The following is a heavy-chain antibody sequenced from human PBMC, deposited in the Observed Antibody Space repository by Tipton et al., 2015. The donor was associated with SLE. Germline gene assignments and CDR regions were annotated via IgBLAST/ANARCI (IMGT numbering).Heavy chain of an antibody. J-gene: IGHJ3*02. V-gene: IGHV3-48*03. CDR3: ASCPSWGQWVAFDI. CDR2: ISSSGSTI. Sequence: SLRLSCAASGFTFSSYEMNWVRQAPGKGLEWVSYISSSGSTIYYADSVKGRFTISRDNAKNSLYLQMNSLRADDTAVYYCASCPSWGQWVAFDIWGQGTMVTVSS. D-gene: IGHD3-16*01. CDR1: GFTFSSYE.